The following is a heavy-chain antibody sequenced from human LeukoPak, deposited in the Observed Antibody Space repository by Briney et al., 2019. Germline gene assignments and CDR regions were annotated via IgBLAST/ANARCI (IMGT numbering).Heavy chain of an antibody. CDR1: GFTFSSYA. Sequence: TGGSLRLSCAASGFTFSSYAMSWVRQAPGKGLEWVSAISGSGGSTYFADSVKGRFTISRDNSKNTLYLQMNSLRAEDTAVYYCAKDRPVGYCTNGVCRDAFDIWGQGTMVTVSS. CDR3: AKDRPVGYCTNGVCRDAFDI. J-gene: IGHJ3*02. V-gene: IGHV3-23*01. D-gene: IGHD2-8*01. CDR2: ISGSGGST.